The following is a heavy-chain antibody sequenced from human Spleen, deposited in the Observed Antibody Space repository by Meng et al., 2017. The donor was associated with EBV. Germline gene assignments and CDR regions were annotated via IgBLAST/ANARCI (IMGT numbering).Heavy chain of an antibody. CDR2: ISAGGSNT. CDR1: GFIFSSYA. V-gene: IGHV3-23*04. CDR3: SRDLAGADDY. Sequence: DGQLVELGGPLVVPGGSLRLACAASGFIFSSYAVSWVRQAPGKGLEWVSVISAGGSNTDYADSVKGRFTISRDNSKNTLDLQINSLRAEDTAIYYCSRDLAGADDYWGQGTLVTVSS. J-gene: IGHJ4*02. D-gene: IGHD1-14*01.